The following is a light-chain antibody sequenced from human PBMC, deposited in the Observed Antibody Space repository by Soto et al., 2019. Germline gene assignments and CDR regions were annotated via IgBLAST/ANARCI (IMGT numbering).Light chain of an antibody. V-gene: IGKV3D-15*01. CDR2: GAS. J-gene: IGKJ4*01. CDR1: QSVRGN. CDR3: QQYNDWPLT. Sequence: ETVMAQSPATLSVSPGEGATLSCRASQSVRGNLAWYQQKPGQAPRLLIYGASTRASGIPTRFSGAGSGAEFTLTISSLQSEDSAVYFCQQYNDWPLTFGGGTRVEIK.